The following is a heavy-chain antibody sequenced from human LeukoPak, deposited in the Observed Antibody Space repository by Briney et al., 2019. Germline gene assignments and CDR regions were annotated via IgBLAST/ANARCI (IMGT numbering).Heavy chain of an antibody. Sequence: PSETLSLTCAVYGGSFSGYYWSWIRPPPGKGLEWIGEINHSGSTNYNPSLKSRVTISVDTSKNQFSLKLSSVTAADTAVYYCARVTKTTRGPVRAFDIWGQGTMVTVSS. V-gene: IGHV4-34*01. CDR3: ARVTKTTRGPVRAFDI. J-gene: IGHJ3*02. D-gene: IGHD4-11*01. CDR1: GGSFSGYY. CDR2: INHSGST.